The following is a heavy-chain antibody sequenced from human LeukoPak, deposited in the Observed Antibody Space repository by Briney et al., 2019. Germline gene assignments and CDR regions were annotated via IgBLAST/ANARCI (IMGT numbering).Heavy chain of an antibody. CDR2: IIPIFGTA. V-gene: IGHV1-69*05. CDR3: ARVPRRDSSGYPYYFDY. Sequence: SVKVSCKASGGTFSSYAISWVRQAPGQGLEWMGGIIPIFGTANYAQKFQGRVTITTDESTSTAYMELSSLRSEDTAMYYCARVPRRDSSGYPYYFDYWGQGTLVTVSS. J-gene: IGHJ4*02. CDR1: GGTFSSYA. D-gene: IGHD3-22*01.